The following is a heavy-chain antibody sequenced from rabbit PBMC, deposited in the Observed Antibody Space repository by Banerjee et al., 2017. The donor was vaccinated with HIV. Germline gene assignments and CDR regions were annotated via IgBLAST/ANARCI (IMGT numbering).Heavy chain of an antibody. V-gene: IGHV1S40*01. CDR3: ARGTHSSGYYQL. D-gene: IGHD1-1*01. CDR1: GFSFSSGNW. J-gene: IGHJ4*01. Sequence: QSLEESGGDLVKPGASLTLTCTASGFSFSSGNWICWVRQAPGKGLVWIASIDAGSSATYYANWAKGRFTISKTSSTTVTLQMTSLTAADTATYFCARGTHSSGYYQLWGPGTLVTVS. CDR2: IDAGSSAT.